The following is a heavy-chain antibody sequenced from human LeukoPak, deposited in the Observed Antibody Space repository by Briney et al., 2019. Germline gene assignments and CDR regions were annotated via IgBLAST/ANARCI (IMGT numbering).Heavy chain of an antibody. Sequence: PGGSLRLSCAASGFTFSSYGMHWVRQAPGKGLEWVAFIRYDGSNKYYADSVKGRFTISRDNSKNTLYLQMNSLRADDTAVYYCAKDAGEAYYYYMDVWGKGTTVTISS. V-gene: IGHV3-30*02. J-gene: IGHJ6*03. CDR2: IRYDGSNK. D-gene: IGHD2-21*01. CDR1: GFTFSSYG. CDR3: AKDAGEAYYYYMDV.